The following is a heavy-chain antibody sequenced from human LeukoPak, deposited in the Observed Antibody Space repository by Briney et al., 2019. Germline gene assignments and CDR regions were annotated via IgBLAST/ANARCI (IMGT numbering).Heavy chain of an antibody. CDR3: ARQEGRTAGWYVH. V-gene: IGHV4-39*01. Sequence: SETLSLTCSVSGGPVTTNSYYWAWSRQTPGKGLDWIGTIHYSGVTYYHPSLKSRVTISVDMSKNEFSLNLNSVTAADTAIYYCARQEGRTAGWYVHWGQGALATASS. CDR2: IHYSGVT. D-gene: IGHD6-19*01. J-gene: IGHJ4*02. CDR1: GGPVTTNSYY.